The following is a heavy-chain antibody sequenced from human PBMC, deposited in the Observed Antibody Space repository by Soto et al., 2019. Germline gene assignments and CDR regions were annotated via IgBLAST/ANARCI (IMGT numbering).Heavy chain of an antibody. Sequence: QVQLQQWGAGLLKPSETLSLTCAVYGGSFSGYYWSWIRQPPGKGLEWMGEINHSGSTNYNPSLKRRVTFPVDTSKNQFSLTLSSVTAAHTSVYYCARAAVRSSGITPSFRYWGQGTLVTVSS. J-gene: IGHJ4*02. V-gene: IGHV4-34*01. CDR2: INHSGST. CDR1: GGSFSGYY. CDR3: ARAAVRSSGITPSFRY. D-gene: IGHD3-22*01.